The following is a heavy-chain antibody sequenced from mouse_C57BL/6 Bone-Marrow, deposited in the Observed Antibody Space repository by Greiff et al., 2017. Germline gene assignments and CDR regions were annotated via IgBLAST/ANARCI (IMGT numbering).Heavy chain of an antibody. D-gene: IGHD1-1*01. CDR1: GFTFSSYG. V-gene: IGHV5-6*02. J-gene: IGHJ2*01. CDR2: ISSGGSYT. CDR3: ARHPRITTVVVFDY. Sequence: EVMLVESGGDLVKPGGSLKLSCAASGFTFSSYGMSWVRQTPDKRLEWVATISSGGSYTYYPDSVKGRFTISRDNAKNTLYLQMSSLKSEDTAMYYCARHPRITTVVVFDYWGQGTTLTVSS.